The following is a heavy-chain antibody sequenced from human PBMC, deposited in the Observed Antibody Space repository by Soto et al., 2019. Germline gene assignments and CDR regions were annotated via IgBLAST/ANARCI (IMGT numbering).Heavy chain of an antibody. CDR3: VRGEQQWLTLDY. D-gene: IGHD6-19*01. Sequence: QVQLVQSGAEVKKPGASVTLSCTASGYTFTTYSIYWVRQAPGHRFEWMGWINAGNGEIRYSEAFQGRVTITRDTFANTAYLELSSLTSEDMAVYYCVRGEQQWLTLDYWGQGTRVTVS. J-gene: IGHJ4*02. CDR1: GYTFTTYS. CDR2: INAGNGEI. V-gene: IGHV1-3*01.